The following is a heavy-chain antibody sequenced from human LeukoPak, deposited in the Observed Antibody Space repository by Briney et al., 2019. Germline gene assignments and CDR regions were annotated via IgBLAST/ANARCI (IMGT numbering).Heavy chain of an antibody. CDR1: GFTVRNNY. D-gene: IGHD4-23*01. J-gene: IGHJ3*02. V-gene: IGHV3-33*08. CDR2: IWYDGSNK. CDR3: ARDDYGGKLDI. Sequence: GGSLRLSCAASGFTVRNNYMCWVRQAPGKGLEWVAVIWYDGSNKYYADSVKGRFTISRDNSKNTLYLQMNSLRAEDTAVYYCARDDYGGKLDIWGQGTVVTVSS.